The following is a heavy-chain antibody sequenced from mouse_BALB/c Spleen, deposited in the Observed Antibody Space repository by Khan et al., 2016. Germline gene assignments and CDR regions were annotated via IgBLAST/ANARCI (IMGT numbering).Heavy chain of an antibody. J-gene: IGHJ2*01. CDR1: GFDFSRYW. Sequence: EVKLLESGGGLVQPGGSLKLSCAASGFDFSRYWMSWVRQAPGKGLEWIGEINPDSSTINYTPSLKDKFIISRDNAKNTLYLQMSKVRSEDTALXFCARLHYYGYMNYWGQGTTLTVSS. CDR3: ARLHYYGYMNY. CDR2: INPDSSTI. D-gene: IGHD1-2*01. V-gene: IGHV4-1*02.